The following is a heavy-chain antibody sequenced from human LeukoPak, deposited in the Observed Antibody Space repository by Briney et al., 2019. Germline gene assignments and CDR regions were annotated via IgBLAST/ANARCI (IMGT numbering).Heavy chain of an antibody. CDR3: AKDQKDSTSWYFDY. Sequence: GGSLRLSCAASGFTFSSYAMSWVRQAPGKGLEWVSVISGSGDSTYYADSVKGRYTISRDNSRNTMYLQMNSLRAEDTALYYCAKDQKDSTSWYFDYWGQGTLVTVSS. CDR2: ISGSGDST. V-gene: IGHV3-23*01. J-gene: IGHJ4*02. D-gene: IGHD6-13*01. CDR1: GFTFSSYA.